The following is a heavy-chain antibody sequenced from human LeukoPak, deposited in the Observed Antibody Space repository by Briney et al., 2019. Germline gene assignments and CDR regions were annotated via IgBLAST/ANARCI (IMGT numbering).Heavy chain of an antibody. D-gene: IGHD4-4*01. J-gene: IGHJ4*02. CDR2: IKEDGSEK. CDR3: ANRLSTDLAFYFDS. V-gene: IGHV3-7*03. Sequence: PGGSLRLSCVASGFSFSNYWMNWVRQAPGKGLEWVANIKEDGSEKYYVDSVKGRFTISRDNSKNTLYLQMNSLRADDTAVYYCANRLSTDLAFYFDSWGQGTLVTVSS. CDR1: GFSFSNYW.